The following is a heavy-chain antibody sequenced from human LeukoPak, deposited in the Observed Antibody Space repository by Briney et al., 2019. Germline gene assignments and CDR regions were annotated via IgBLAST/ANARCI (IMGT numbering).Heavy chain of an antibody. CDR2: ISSSSSTI. J-gene: IGHJ4*02. CDR1: GFTFSSYS. CDR3: ARGGMVRGVIPLDY. D-gene: IGHD3-10*01. V-gene: IGHV3-48*01. Sequence: PGGSLRLSCAASGFTFSSYSMNWVRQAPGKGLEWVSYISSSSSTIYYADSVKGRFTISRDNAKNSLYLQMNSLRAEDTAVYYCARGGMVRGVIPLDYWGQGTLVTVFS.